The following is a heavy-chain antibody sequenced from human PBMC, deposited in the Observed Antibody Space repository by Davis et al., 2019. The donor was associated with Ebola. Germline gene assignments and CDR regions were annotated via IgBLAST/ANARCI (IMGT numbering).Heavy chain of an antibody. J-gene: IGHJ4*02. CDR1: GLTFSNYD. D-gene: IGHD6-13*01. V-gene: IGHV3-30-3*01. CDR2: ISYDGSSK. CDR3: ARTSSSWYSFDY. Sequence: GESLKISCAVSGLTFSNYDMHWVRQAPGKGLEWVAAISYDGSSKYYADSVKGRFTISRDNSKNTLYLQMNSLRAEDTAVYYCARTSSSWYSFDYWGQGTLVTVS.